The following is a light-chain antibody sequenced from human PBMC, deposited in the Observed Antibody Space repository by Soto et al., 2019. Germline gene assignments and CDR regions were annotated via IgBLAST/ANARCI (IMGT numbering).Light chain of an antibody. Sequence: DMVCTKSPPKLRLCMGERATLSCWASQSVSRKLAWYQQIPGQAPRLLIYDASNRATGIPARFSGSGSGTDFTLTISSLEPEDFAIYYCQQHSNFFGPGNKVDIK. CDR2: DAS. CDR3: QQHSNF. V-gene: IGKV3-11*01. J-gene: IGKJ3*01. CDR1: QSVSRK.